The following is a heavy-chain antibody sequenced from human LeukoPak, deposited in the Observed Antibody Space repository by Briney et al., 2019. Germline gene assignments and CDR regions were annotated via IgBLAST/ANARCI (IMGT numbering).Heavy chain of an antibody. V-gene: IGHV4-59*01. CDR2: IHYSGSN. Sequence: SETLSLTCTVSGGSMSTYYWSWIRQPPGKGLEWIGYIHYSGSNSYNPSLRSRVTISGDMSKNQFSLKLSSVIAADTAVYYCARARVGATSDDALDIWGQGTMVTVSS. CDR3: ARARVGATSDDALDI. CDR1: GGSMSTYY. D-gene: IGHD1-26*01. J-gene: IGHJ3*02.